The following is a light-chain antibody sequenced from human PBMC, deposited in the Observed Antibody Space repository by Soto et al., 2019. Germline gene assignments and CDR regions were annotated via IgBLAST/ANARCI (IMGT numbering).Light chain of an antibody. CDR1: QSISSSY. V-gene: IGKV3-20*01. J-gene: IGKJ3*01. Sequence: EIVLTQSPGTLSLSPEERATLSCRASQSISSSYLAWYQQKPGQAPRLLVYGASSRATGIPDRFSGSGSGTDFTLTIGRLEPEDFAVYYCQQYGSSRFTFGPGTKVDIK. CDR2: GAS. CDR3: QQYGSSRFT.